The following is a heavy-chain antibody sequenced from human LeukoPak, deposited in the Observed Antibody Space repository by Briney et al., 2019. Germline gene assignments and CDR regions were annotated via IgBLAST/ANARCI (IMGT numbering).Heavy chain of an antibody. CDR1: GFTVSSNY. J-gene: IGHJ4*02. D-gene: IGHD2/OR15-2a*01. CDR3: AKRMGYDFGHFDY. V-gene: IGHV3-23*01. CDR2: ISNSGGRT. Sequence: PGGSLRLSCAASGFTVSSNYMSWVRQAPGRGLEWVSAISNSGGRTYYADSVKGRFTISRDNSKNTLYLQMNSLRDDDAGVYYCAKRMGYDFGHFDYWGQGALVTVSS.